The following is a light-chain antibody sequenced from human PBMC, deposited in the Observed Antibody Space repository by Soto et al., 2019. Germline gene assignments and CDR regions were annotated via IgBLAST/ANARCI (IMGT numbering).Light chain of an antibody. CDR1: QSVNSNF. Sequence: EIVLTQSPGPLSLSPGDRATLSCRASQSVNSNFLAWYQQKPGQAPRLLIYGASSRATGIPARFSGSGSGTEFTLTISSLEPEDFAVYYCQQRSNWPTFGQGTKVDIK. CDR2: GAS. J-gene: IGKJ1*01. CDR3: QQRSNWPT. V-gene: IGKV3D-20*02.